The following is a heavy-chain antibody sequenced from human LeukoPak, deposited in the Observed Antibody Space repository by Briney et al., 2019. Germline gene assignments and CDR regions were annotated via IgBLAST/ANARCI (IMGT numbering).Heavy chain of an antibody. Sequence: GGSLRLSCAASGFTFGTSNMNWVRQAPGKGLEWVSSITSGSSYIYYADSVKGRFTIARDNDKNSLYMQMDSLRAEDTAVYFCARDTGALDSWGQGTLVTVSS. D-gene: IGHD2-8*02. CDR1: GFTFGTSN. CDR3: ARDTGALDS. V-gene: IGHV3-21*01. CDR2: ITSGSSYI. J-gene: IGHJ4*02.